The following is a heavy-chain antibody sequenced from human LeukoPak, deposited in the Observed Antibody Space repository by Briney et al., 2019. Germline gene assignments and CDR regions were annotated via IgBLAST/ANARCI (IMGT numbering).Heavy chain of an antibody. J-gene: IGHJ4*02. V-gene: IGHV4-59*01. CDR1: GGSISSYY. CDR2: IYYWRST. Sequence: SETLSLTCTVSGGSISSYYWSWIRHPPGKGLERIGYIYYWRSTNYNPSLKSRVTISVDSTKNQFSLKLSSVTAADTAVYYCARDMAAAGVVDYWGQGTLVTVSS. D-gene: IGHD6-13*01. CDR3: ARDMAAAGVVDY.